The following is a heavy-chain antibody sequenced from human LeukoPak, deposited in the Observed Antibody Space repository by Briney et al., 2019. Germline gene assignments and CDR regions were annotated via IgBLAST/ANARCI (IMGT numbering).Heavy chain of an antibody. J-gene: IGHJ4*02. CDR2: INPNSGGT. Sequence: ASVKVSCKASGYTFTGYYMHWVRQAPGQGLEWMGWINPNSGGTNYAQKFQGRVTTTRDTSISTAYMELSRLRSDDTAVYYCAREGKYYYDSSGSGRFDYWGQGTLVTVSS. CDR1: GYTFTGYY. CDR3: AREGKYYYDSSGSGRFDY. V-gene: IGHV1-2*02. D-gene: IGHD3-22*01.